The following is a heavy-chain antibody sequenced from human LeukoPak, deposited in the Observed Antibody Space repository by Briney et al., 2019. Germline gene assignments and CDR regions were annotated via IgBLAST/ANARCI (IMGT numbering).Heavy chain of an antibody. D-gene: IGHD5-18*01. Sequence: GGSLRLSCAASGFTFDDYGMSWVRQAPGKGLEWVSGINWNGGSTGYADSVKGRFTISRDNAKNSLYLQMNSLRAEDTALYYCARDRIMRGYSYGSGSDYWGQGTLVTVSS. CDR2: INWNGGST. CDR3: ARDRIMRGYSYGSGSDY. CDR1: GFTFDDYG. V-gene: IGHV3-20*04. J-gene: IGHJ4*02.